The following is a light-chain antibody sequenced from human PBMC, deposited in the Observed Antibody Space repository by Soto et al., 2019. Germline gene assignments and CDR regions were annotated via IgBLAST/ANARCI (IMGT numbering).Light chain of an antibody. CDR1: QGISSF. J-gene: IGKJ5*01. CDR2: DAS. Sequence: EIVLTQSPATLSLSPGERATLSCRASQGISSFLAWYQQKPGQAPRLLIYDASRRATGVPTRFSGSGSGRDYTRTISSLEREEFAVYYCQQRSDWPPITFGQGTRLESK. V-gene: IGKV3-11*02. CDR3: QQRSDWPPIT.